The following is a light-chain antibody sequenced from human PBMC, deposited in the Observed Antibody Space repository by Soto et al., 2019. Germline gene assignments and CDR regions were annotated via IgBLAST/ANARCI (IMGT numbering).Light chain of an antibody. CDR2: GAS. V-gene: IGKV3-20*01. J-gene: IGKJ2*01. Sequence: EIVLTQSPGTLSLSPGERVTLSGRASQSVSSTYVAWYQHKPGQAPRLLIYGASSRATGVPDRFSGSGSGTDFTLTISRLEPEDFAVYYCQQKETFGQGTKLELK. CDR3: QQKET. CDR1: QSVSSTY.